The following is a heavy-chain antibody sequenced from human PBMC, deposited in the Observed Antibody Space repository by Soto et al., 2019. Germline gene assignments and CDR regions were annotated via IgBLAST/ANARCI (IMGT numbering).Heavy chain of an antibody. V-gene: IGHV3-43*01. J-gene: IGHJ4*02. CDR3: GKDGAITDYTYLDY. CDR1: GFTFDDYS. CDR2: ISWDGRST. Sequence: EVQLVESGGVVVQPGESLSLSCAASGFTFDDYSMHWVRQAPGKGLEWVSLISWDGRSTYYADSVKGRFTVSRDNSKNSLYLQMNSLTTEDTAFYYCGKDGAITDYTYLDYWGQGALVTVSS. D-gene: IGHD1-26*01.